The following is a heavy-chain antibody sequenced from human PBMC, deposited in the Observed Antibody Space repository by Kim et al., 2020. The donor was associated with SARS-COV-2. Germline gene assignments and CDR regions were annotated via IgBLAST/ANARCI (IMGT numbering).Heavy chain of an antibody. D-gene: IGHD6-13*01. CDR3: WKERVGAPGRVLDY. J-gene: IGHJ4*01. V-gene: IGHV3-23*01. Sequence: GGSLRLSCAASGFTFSSNVMSWVRQAPGKGLEWVSTITGSGGDTYYAASMDSRFTASSDNSNYTQFLLMNSLRADASAVYYCWKERVGAPGRVLDYWG. CDR1: GFTFSSNV. CDR2: ITGSGGDT.